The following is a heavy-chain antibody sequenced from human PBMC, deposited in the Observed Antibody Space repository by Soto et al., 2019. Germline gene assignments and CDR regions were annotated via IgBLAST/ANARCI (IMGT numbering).Heavy chain of an antibody. CDR3: ARGPYCSGGSCYFRSAYYYYYMDV. V-gene: IGHV4-34*01. D-gene: IGHD2-15*01. CDR1: GGSFSGYY. J-gene: IGHJ6*03. CDR2: INHSGST. Sequence: SETLSLTCAVYGGSFSGYYWSWIRQPPGKGLEWIGEINHSGSTNYNPSLKSRVTISVDTSKNQFSLKLSFVTAADTAVYYCARGPYCSGGSCYFRSAYYYYYMDVWGKGTTVTVSS.